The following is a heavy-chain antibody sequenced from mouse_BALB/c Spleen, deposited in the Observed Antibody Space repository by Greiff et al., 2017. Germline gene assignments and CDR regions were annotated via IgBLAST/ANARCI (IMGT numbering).Heavy chain of an antibody. CDR1: GYSITSDYA. CDR2: ISYSGST. CDR3: ARYVYGPLYAMDY. J-gene: IGHJ4*01. Sequence: EVKLMESGPGLVKPSQSLSLTCTVTGYSITSDYAWNWIRQFPGNKLEWMGYISYSGSTSYNPSLKSRISITRDTSKNQFFLQLNSVTTEDTATYYCARYVYGPLYAMDYWGQGTSVTVSS. D-gene: IGHD1-1*01. V-gene: IGHV3-2*02.